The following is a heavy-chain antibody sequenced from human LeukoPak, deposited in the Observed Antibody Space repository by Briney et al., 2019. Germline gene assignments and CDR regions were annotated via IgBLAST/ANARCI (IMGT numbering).Heavy chain of an antibody. CDR1: GGSIGSSSHY. Sequence: PETLSLTCTVSGGSIGSSSHYWGWVRQPPGKGLEWIGNIYIGNTYFNPSLKSRLTISVDTSNNHFSLKLTSVTAADTAVYYCARGLRQDYFDSWGQGTLVTVSS. CDR2: IYIGNT. V-gene: IGHV4-39*07. CDR3: ARGLRQDYFDS. J-gene: IGHJ4*02.